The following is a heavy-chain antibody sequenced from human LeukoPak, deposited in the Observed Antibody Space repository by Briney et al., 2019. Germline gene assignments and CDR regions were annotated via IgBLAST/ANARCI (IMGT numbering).Heavy chain of an antibody. CDR2: IYTSGTT. D-gene: IGHD3-3*01. V-gene: IGHV4-4*07. CDR1: GGSINSYY. CDR3: ARAGDFWSGYPSRNYMDV. J-gene: IGHJ6*03. Sequence: SETLSLTCTVSGGSINSYYWSWIRQPAGKGLEWIGRIYTSGTTNYNPSLKSRVTMSVDTSKKQFSLKLSSVTAADTAVYYCARAGDFWSGYPSRNYMDVWGKGTTVTVSS.